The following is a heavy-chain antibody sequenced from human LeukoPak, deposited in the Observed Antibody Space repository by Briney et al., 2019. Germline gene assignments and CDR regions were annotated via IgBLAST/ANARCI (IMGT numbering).Heavy chain of an antibody. V-gene: IGHV4-59*01. CDR3: ARDDYDHLDGWFDP. J-gene: IGHJ5*02. Sequence: SETLSLTCTVSGGSISSYYWSWIRQPPGKGLEWIGYIYYSGSTNYNPSLKSRVTISVDTSKNQFSLKLSSVTAADTAVYYCARDDYDHLDGWFDPWGQGTLVTVSS. CDR2: IYYSGST. CDR1: GGSISSYY. D-gene: IGHD3-16*01.